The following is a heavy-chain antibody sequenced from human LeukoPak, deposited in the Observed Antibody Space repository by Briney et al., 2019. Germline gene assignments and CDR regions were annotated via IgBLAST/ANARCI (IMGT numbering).Heavy chain of an antibody. Sequence: PGRSLRLSCPASGFTFSIYGMHWVRQAPGKGLEWLALIWYDGSNEYYADSVKGRFTISRDDSKNTLHLQMNSLRPEDTALYYCARGYGSGAPSRGMDVWGQGTTVTVSS. CDR2: IWYDGSNE. V-gene: IGHV3-33*08. D-gene: IGHD3-10*01. CDR3: ARGYGSGAPSRGMDV. CDR1: GFTFSIYG. J-gene: IGHJ6*02.